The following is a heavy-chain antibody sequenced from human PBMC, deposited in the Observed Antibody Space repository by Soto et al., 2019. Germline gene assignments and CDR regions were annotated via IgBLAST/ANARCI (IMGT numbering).Heavy chain of an antibody. CDR2: IYYSGST. CDR3: ARVGRDYGDSIYYYGMDV. D-gene: IGHD4-17*01. J-gene: IGHJ6*02. V-gene: IGHV4-59*01. Sequence: PSETLSLTCTVAGGSISCYYWSWIRQTPGKGLEWIGYIYYSGSTNYNPSLKSRVTISVDTSKNQFSLKLSSVTAADTAVYYCARVGRDYGDSIYYYGMDVWGQGTTVTVSS. CDR1: GGSISCYY.